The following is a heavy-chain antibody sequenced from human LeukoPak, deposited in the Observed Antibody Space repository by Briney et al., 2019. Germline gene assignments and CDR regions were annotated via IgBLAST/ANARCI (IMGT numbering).Heavy chain of an antibody. J-gene: IGHJ3*02. CDR1: GFNFSSYW. CDR2: IKQDGTEK. V-gene: IGHV3-7*04. D-gene: IGHD4-17*01. CDR3: ARPTTVTMVDAFNI. Sequence: GGSLRLSCAAAGFNFSSYWMTWVRQAPGKGLEWVANIKQDGTEKYYVDSVKGRFTISRDNAKNSLYPQMNSLRAVDTAVYFCARPTTVTMVDAFNIWGLGTMVTVSS.